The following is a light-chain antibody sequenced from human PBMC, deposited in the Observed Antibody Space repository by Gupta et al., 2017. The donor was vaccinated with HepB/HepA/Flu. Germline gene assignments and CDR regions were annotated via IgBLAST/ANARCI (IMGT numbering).Light chain of an antibody. CDR2: HDD. J-gene: IGLJ1*01. V-gene: IGLV1-36*01. Sequence: QSVLTQPPSVSDAPRQRVTISCSGSSANIGNNTVDCYQLLPGKAAKLLIYHDDLLPSGVSDRFSGSKSGTSASLAISGLQSEDEADYYCAAWDGSLNGPFVFGTGTKVTVL. CDR1: SANIGNNT. CDR3: AAWDGSLNGPFV.